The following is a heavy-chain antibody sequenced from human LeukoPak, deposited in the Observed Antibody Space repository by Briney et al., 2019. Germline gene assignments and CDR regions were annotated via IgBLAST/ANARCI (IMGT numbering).Heavy chain of an antibody. CDR3: ARAPSQVGGYYPEYFRH. D-gene: IGHD3-22*01. CDR2: IKSDGKT. J-gene: IGHJ1*01. V-gene: IGHV3-74*01. CDR1: GLTFSRYW. Sequence: GGSLRLSCEASGLTFSRYWMHWVRQAPGKGLVWVSRIKSDGKTNYADSVKGRFTISRDNAKNTVSLQMDSLRAEDTGVYYCARAPSQVGGYYPEYFRHWGQGTLVTVSS.